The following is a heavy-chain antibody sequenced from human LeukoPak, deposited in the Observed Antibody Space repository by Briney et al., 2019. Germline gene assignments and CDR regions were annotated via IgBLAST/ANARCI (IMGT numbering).Heavy chain of an antibody. D-gene: IGHD1-26*01. CDR1: GFTVSSNY. CDR2: IYNGGYT. V-gene: IGHV3-66*04. J-gene: IGHJ3*01. CDR3: ARHSAIVGAADAFDF. Sequence: GGSLRLSCATSGFTVSSNYMSWARQAPGKGLEWVSVIYNGGYTYYADSVKGRFTISRDNSKNTLYLQMNSLRAEDTAVYYCARHSAIVGAADAFDFWGQGTMVTVSS.